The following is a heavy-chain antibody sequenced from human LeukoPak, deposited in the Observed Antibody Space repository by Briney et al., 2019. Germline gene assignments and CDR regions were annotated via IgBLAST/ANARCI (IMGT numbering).Heavy chain of an antibody. Sequence: ASVKVSCKASGYTFTSYGISWVRQAPGQGLEWMGWISAYNGNTNYAQKLQGRVTMTTDTSTSTAYMELRSLRSDDTAVYYCAREPYYYDSSGYKGVYYYYGTDVWGQGTTVTVSS. D-gene: IGHD3-22*01. J-gene: IGHJ6*02. V-gene: IGHV1-18*01. CDR2: ISAYNGNT. CDR3: AREPYYYDSSGYKGVYYYYGTDV. CDR1: GYTFTSYG.